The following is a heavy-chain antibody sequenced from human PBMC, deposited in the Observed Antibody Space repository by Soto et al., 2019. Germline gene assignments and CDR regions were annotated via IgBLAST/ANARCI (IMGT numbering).Heavy chain of an antibody. J-gene: IGHJ3*02. Sequence: SETLSLTCAVYGGSFSGYYWSWIRQPPGKGLEWIGEINHSGSTNYNPSLKSRVTISVDTSKNQNSLKLSSVTAADTAKYYCGRGGRCTSRCGSWYARRAFDIWGQGTMVTVSS. CDR3: GRGGRCTSRCGSWYARRAFDI. D-gene: IGHD6-13*01. CDR2: INHSGST. V-gene: IGHV4-34*01. CDR1: GGSFSGYY.